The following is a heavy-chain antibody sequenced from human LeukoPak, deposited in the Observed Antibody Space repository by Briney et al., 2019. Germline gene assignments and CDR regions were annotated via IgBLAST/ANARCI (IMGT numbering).Heavy chain of an antibody. CDR3: AKDDCSSTSCHDAFDI. Sequence: GRSLRLSCAASGFTFSSYAMSWVRQAPGKGLEWVSFISGSGGSTYYADSVKGRFTISRDNSKNTLYLQMDSLRAEDTAVYYCAKDDCSSTSCHDAFDIWGQGTMVTVSS. J-gene: IGHJ3*02. V-gene: IGHV3-23*01. D-gene: IGHD2-2*01. CDR2: ISGSGGST. CDR1: GFTFSSYA.